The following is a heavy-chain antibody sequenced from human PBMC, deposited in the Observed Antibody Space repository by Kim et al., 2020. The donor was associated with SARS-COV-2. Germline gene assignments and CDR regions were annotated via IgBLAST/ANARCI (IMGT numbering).Heavy chain of an antibody. Sequence: ASVKVSCKASGYTLTDYAMNWVRQAPGQGLEWMGWISTNTGNPTYAQDFIGRFVFSLDTSVNTAYLQINSLKAEDTAVYYCAKNRRYSTSGLRYFDHWGQGTLVTASS. D-gene: IGHD6-6*01. V-gene: IGHV7-4-1*02. J-gene: IGHJ4*02. CDR3: AKNRRYSTSGLRYFDH. CDR1: GYTLTDYA. CDR2: ISTNTGNP.